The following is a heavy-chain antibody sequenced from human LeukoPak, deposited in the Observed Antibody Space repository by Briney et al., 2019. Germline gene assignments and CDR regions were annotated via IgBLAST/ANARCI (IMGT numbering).Heavy chain of an antibody. CDR2: IYYSGRN. CDR3: ARGGIVVATDY. Sequence: SETLSLTCTVSGGSISSYYWSWIRQPPGKGLESIGYIYYSGRNNYNPSLQSRVTISVDTSKNQFSLKLTSVTAADAAVYYCARGGIVVATDYWGQGTLVTVSS. CDR1: GGSISSYY. V-gene: IGHV4-59*12. D-gene: IGHD6-19*01. J-gene: IGHJ4*02.